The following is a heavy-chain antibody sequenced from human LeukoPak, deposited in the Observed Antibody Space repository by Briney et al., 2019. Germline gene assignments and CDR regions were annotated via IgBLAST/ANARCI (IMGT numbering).Heavy chain of an antibody. CDR1: GGSISSGDYY. V-gene: IGHV4-30-4*01. J-gene: IGHJ4*02. CDR3: ARGGVTGGFYFDY. CDR2: IYYSGST. Sequence: SEALSLTCTVSGGSISSGDYYWSWISQPPGKGLEWIGYIYYSGSTYYNPSLKSRVTISVDTSKNQFSLELSSVTAADTAVYYCARGGVTGGFYFDYWGQGTLVTVSS. D-gene: IGHD1-14*01.